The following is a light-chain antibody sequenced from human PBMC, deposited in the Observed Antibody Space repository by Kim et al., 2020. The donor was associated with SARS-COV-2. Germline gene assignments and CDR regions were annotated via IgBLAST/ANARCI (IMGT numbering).Light chain of an antibody. Sequence: LYPGERATLACRASQSLRRTYLAWYQQRPGQATRLLIYDASSRATGIPDRFSGSGSGTDFTLTITRLEPEDFAVYYCQQYGTSPTFGQGTKVDIK. J-gene: IGKJ1*01. CDR3: QQYGTSPT. CDR1: QSLRRTY. V-gene: IGKV3-20*01. CDR2: DAS.